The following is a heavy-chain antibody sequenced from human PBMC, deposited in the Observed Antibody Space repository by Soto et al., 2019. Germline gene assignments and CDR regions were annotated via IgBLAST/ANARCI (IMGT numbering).Heavy chain of an antibody. Sequence: PSEPLSLTCTVSGGSISSGDYYWSWIRQPPGKGLEWIGYIYYSGSTYYNPSLKSRVTISVDTSKNQFSLKLSSVTAADTAVYYCASKSYGYTFYDYWGQGTLVTVSS. CDR1: GGSISSGDYY. D-gene: IGHD5-18*01. CDR2: IYYSGST. CDR3: ASKSYGYTFYDY. V-gene: IGHV4-30-4*01. J-gene: IGHJ4*02.